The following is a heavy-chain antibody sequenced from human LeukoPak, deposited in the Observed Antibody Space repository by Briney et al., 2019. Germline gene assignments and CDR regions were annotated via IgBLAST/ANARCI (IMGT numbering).Heavy chain of an antibody. D-gene: IGHD2-15*01. Sequence: ASVTVSCKASGYPFTGYSIHWWRQAPGQGLEWMGWISPTSGATHYAQNFQGRVTMTRDTSISTAYVELSRLTTDDTAFFYCARDIGPGAVFDYWGQGTLVPVSS. CDR1: GYPFTGYS. J-gene: IGHJ4*02. CDR2: ISPTSGAT. V-gene: IGHV1-2*02. CDR3: ARDIGPGAVFDY.